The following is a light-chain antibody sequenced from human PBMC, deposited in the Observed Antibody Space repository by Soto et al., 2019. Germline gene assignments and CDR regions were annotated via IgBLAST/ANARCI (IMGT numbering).Light chain of an antibody. V-gene: IGKV3-11*01. CDR3: QQRNNWPKN. Sequence: EIVLTQSPATLSLSPGERATLSCRASQSVGSYLAWYQQKPGQAPRLLIYDVSNRATGIPARFSGGGSGTDFTLTISSLEAEDFAGYYLQQRNNWPKNFGQGTKLEIK. CDR2: DVS. CDR1: QSVGSY. J-gene: IGKJ2*01.